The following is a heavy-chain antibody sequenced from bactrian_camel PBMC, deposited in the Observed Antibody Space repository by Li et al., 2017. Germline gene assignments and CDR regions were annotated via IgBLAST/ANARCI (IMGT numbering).Heavy chain of an antibody. Sequence: HVQLVESGGGLVQAGGSLRLSCAASGFTYSTCCMSWYRQAPGKEHELVASISMDRNTDYADSVRGRFAISKDDAQNTLYLQMNSLKPEDTAMYYCVTVQADDCSSGSSMDFWGKGTQVTVS. J-gene: IGHJ7*01. CDR1: GFTYSTCC. D-gene: IGHD3*01. CDR2: ISMDRNT. V-gene: IGHV3S55*01.